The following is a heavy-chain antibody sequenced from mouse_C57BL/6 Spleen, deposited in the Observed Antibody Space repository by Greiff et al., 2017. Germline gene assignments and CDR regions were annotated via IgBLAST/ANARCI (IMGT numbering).Heavy chain of an antibody. D-gene: IGHD1-1*01. CDR1: GYSITSGYY. CDR3: AREYYPYYFDY. CDR2: ISYDGSN. J-gene: IGHJ2*01. Sequence: DVKLQESGPGLVKPSQSLSLTCSVTGYSITSGYYWNWIRQFPGNKLEWRGYISYDGSNNYNPSLKNRISITRDTSKNQFFLKLNSVTTEDTATYYCAREYYPYYFDYWGHGTTLTVAS. V-gene: IGHV3-6*01.